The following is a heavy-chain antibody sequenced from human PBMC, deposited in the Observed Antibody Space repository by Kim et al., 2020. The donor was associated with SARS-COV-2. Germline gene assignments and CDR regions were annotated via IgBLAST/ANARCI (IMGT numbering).Heavy chain of an antibody. J-gene: IGHJ6*02. Sequence: GGSLRLSCAASGFTFSSYAMHWVRQAPGKGLEWVAVILYDGSNKFYADSVKGRFSISRDNSKNTLYLQMNSLRAEDTAVYYCARDRSSYYYYGMDVWGQGTTVTVSS. CDR1: GFTFSSYA. V-gene: IGHV3-30-3*01. CDR3: ARDRSSYYYYGMDV. CDR2: ILYDGSNK.